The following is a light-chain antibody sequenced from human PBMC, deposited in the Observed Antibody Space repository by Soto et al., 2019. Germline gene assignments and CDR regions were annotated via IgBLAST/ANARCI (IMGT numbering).Light chain of an antibody. CDR1: QTLTNNY. CDR2: DAS. CDR3: QQYSSSPLT. J-gene: IGKJ1*01. Sequence: EIVLTHSPGTLSLSPGERATLSCGASQTLTNNYLAWYQQKPGQAPRLVIYDASSRATGIPDRFSASGSGTDFTLTISRLEPEDVAVYYCQQYSSSPLTFGQGTKV. V-gene: IGKV3-20*01.